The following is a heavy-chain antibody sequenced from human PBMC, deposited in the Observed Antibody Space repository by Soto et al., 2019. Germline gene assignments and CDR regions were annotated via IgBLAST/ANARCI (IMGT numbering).Heavy chain of an antibody. CDR3: ARGLATIFGVVMGPHYGMDV. V-gene: IGHV3-30-3*01. D-gene: IGHD3-3*01. CDR2: ISYDGSNK. CDR1: GFTFSSYA. Sequence: GGSLRLSCAASGFTFSSYAMHWVRQAPGKGLEWVAVISYDGSNKYYADSVKGRFTISRDNSKNTLYLQMNSLRAEDTAVYYCARGLATIFGVVMGPHYGMDVWGQGTTVTVSS. J-gene: IGHJ6*02.